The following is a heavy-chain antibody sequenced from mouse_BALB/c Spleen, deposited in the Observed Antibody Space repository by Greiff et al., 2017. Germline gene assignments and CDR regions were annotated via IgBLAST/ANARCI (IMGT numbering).Heavy chain of an antibody. V-gene: IGHV1-63*02. CDR3: ARNPVYHGKDD. J-gene: IGHJ4*01. CDR2: IYPGGGYT. CDR1: GYTFTNYW. Sequence: QVQLQQSGAELVRPGPSVKISCKASGYTFTNYWLGWVKQRPGHGLEWIGDIYPGGGYTNYNEKFKGKATLTADTSSSTAYMQLSSLTSEDSAVYFCARNPVYHGKDDWGRGTAVTVSS.